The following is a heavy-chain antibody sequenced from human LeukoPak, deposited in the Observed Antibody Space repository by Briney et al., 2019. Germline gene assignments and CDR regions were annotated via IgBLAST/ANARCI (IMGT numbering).Heavy chain of an antibody. Sequence: GGSLRLSCAASGVTVSSNYMSWVRQAPGKGLEWVSVIYSGGSTNYADSVKGRFTISRDNSMNTLYLQMNSLRAEDTAVYYCATSPYYYDSSGYYYYYGMDVWGQGTTVTVSS. CDR3: ATSPYYYDSSGYYYYYGMDV. CDR1: GVTVSSNY. J-gene: IGHJ6*02. V-gene: IGHV3-53*05. D-gene: IGHD3-22*01. CDR2: IYSGGST.